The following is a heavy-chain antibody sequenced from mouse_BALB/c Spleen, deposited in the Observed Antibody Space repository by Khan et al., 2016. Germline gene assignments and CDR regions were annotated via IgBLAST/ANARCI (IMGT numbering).Heavy chain of an antibody. V-gene: IGHV1S135*01. D-gene: IGHD1-1*01. J-gene: IGHJ2*01. Sequence: VQLQQPGPEPVKPGASVKVSCKASGYALTSYNIYWVKHSHGKSLERIGFTAPYNGDTSYHQTLQGKATSTVDQSSSTAYMHLHSPYSLASAVPYCARERITAGVAKSLDYWEQSTTVTVSS. CDR1: GYALTSYN. CDR3: ARERITAGVAKSLDY. CDR2: TAPYNGDT.